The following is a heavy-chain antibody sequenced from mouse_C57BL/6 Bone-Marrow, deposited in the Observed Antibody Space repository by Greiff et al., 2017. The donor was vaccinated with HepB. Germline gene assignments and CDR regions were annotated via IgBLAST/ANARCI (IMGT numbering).Heavy chain of an antibody. CDR3: ERSCYGSSYGWYFDV. V-gene: IGHV1-82*01. CDR1: GYAFSSSW. J-gene: IGHJ1*03. Sequence: VQLQQSGPELVKPGASVKISCKASGYAFSSSWMNWVKQRPGKGLEWIGRIYPGDGDTNYNRKFKGKATLTADKSSSTAYMQLSSLTSEDSAVYFCERSCYGSSYGWYFDVWGTGTTVTVSS. CDR2: IYPGDGDT. D-gene: IGHD1-1*01.